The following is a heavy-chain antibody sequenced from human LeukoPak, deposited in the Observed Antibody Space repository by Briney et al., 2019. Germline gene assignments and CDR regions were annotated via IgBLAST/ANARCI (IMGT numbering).Heavy chain of an antibody. CDR1: GDSISSSNW. J-gene: IGHJ5*02. CDR2: IYHSGST. CDR3: ARVVAGPRGSNRFDP. V-gene: IGHV4-4*02. Sequence: SGTLSLTCAVSGDSISSSNWWSWVRQPPGKGLEWIGEIYHSGSTSYNPSLKSRVTISVDTSKNQFSLKLSSVTAADTAVYYCARVVAGPRGSNRFDPWGQGTLVTVSS. D-gene: IGHD1-14*01.